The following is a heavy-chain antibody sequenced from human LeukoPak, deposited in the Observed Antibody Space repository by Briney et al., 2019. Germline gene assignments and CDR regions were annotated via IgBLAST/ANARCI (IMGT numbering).Heavy chain of an antibody. J-gene: IGHJ4*02. V-gene: IGHV3-21*01. Sequence: GGSLRLSCAASGFTFSSYSMNWVRQAPGKGLEWVSSISSSSSYIYYADSVKGRFTISRDNAKHSLYLQMNSLRAEDTAVYYCARDFRRECGGDCYPFDYWGQGTLVTVSS. D-gene: IGHD2-21*02. CDR2: ISSSSSYI. CDR3: ARDFRRECGGDCYPFDY. CDR1: GFTFSSYS.